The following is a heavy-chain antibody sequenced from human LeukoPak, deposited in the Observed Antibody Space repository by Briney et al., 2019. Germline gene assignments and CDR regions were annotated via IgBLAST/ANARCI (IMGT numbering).Heavy chain of an antibody. J-gene: IGHJ4*02. CDR1: GSTFSSHT. Sequence: GGSLRLSCAASGSTFSSHTMNWVRQAPGKGLEWISYISNTGSVIYYADSVKGRFTISRDNAKNSLYLQVNSLRAEDTAVHYCARASYCSSITCYTGFDYWGQGTLVTVSS. CDR2: ISNTGSVI. D-gene: IGHD2-2*02. V-gene: IGHV3-48*04. CDR3: ARASYCSSITCYTGFDY.